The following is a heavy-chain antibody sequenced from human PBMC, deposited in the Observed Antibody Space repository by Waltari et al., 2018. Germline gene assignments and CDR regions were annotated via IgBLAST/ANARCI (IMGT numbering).Heavy chain of an antibody. CDR2: VYYSGTT. CDR3: ARDRGEIWDDVFGPAGFDP. Sequence: QVQLQESGPGLVKPSETLSLTCTVSSGSVRAYHWSWLRQSPGKGLEWIGCVYYSGTTTYNPSLKSRVIISGDTSKNQLSLKLTSVTAADTAVYYCARDRGEIWDDVFGPAGFDPWGQGTLVTVSS. V-gene: IGHV4-59*02. CDR1: SGSVRAYH. D-gene: IGHD3-16*01. J-gene: IGHJ5*02.